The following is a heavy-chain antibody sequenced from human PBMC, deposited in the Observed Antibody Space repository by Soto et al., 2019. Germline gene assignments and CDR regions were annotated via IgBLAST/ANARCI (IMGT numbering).Heavy chain of an antibody. CDR3: ARDHKGGYYHYGMDV. V-gene: IGHV3-48*03. J-gene: IGHJ6*02. Sequence: GGSLRLSCAASGFTFSSYEMNWVRQAPGKGLEWVSYISSSGSTIYYADSVKGRFTISRDNAKNSLYLQMNSLRAEDTAVYYCARDHKGGYYHYGMDVWGQGTTVTVSS. CDR2: ISSSGSTI. CDR1: GFTFSSYE.